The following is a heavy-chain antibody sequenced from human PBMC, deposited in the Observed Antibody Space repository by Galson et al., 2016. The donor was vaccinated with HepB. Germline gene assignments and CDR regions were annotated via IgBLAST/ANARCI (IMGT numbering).Heavy chain of an antibody. Sequence: SETLSLTCSVSGGSIRSYYWSWIRQSPGTGLEYIGYIFYSGSINYNPSLKSRVTISLDMSNNQFSLKLSSVTAADTAVYYCAGGRWLIGPFDIWSPGTMVTVSS. CDR2: IFYSGSI. V-gene: IGHV4-59*12. J-gene: IGHJ3*02. D-gene: IGHD6-19*01. CDR3: AGGRWLIGPFDI. CDR1: GGSIRSYY.